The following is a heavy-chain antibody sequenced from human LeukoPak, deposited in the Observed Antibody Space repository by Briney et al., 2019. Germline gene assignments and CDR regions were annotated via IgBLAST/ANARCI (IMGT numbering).Heavy chain of an antibody. D-gene: IGHD2-15*01. CDR2: INHSGST. CDR1: GGSFSSYY. J-gene: IGHJ4*02. V-gene: IGHV4-34*01. Sequence: SETLSLTCAVYGGSFSSYYCSWIRQPPGKGLEWIGEINHSGSTNYNPSLKSRVTISVDTSKNHFSLNLSSVTAADTAVYYCACRVEVAPLGYWGQGALVPVPA. CDR3: ACRVEVAPLGY.